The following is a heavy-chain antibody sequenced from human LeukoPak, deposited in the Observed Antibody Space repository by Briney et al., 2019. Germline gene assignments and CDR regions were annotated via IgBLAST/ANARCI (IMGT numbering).Heavy chain of an antibody. V-gene: IGHV1-8*01. CDR2: MNPNSGNT. CDR1: GYTFTSYD. Sequence: ASVKVSCKASGYTFTSYDINWVRQATGQGLEWMGWMNPNSGNTGYAQKFQGRVTMTRNTSISTAYMELSSLRSEDMAVYYCARGPGDYYYYYGMDVWGQGTTVTVSS. J-gene: IGHJ6*02. CDR3: ARGPGDYYYYYGMDV. D-gene: IGHD7-27*01.